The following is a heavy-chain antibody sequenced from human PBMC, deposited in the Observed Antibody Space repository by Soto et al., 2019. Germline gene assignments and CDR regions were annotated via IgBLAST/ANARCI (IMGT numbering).Heavy chain of an antibody. CDR3: ARRRAIAAAGTGYYYYYYYMDV. CDR2: IYHSGST. Sequence: SETLSLTCTVSGGSISSYYWSWIRQPPGKGLEWIGYIYHSGSTNYNPSLKSRVTISVDTSKNQFSLKLSSVTAADTAVYYCARRRAIAAAGTGYYYYYYYMDVWGKGTTVTVSS. V-gene: IGHV4-59*08. D-gene: IGHD6-13*01. J-gene: IGHJ6*03. CDR1: GGSISSYY.